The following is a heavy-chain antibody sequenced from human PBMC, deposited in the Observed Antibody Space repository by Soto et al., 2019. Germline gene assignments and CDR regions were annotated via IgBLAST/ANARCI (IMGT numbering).Heavy chain of an antibody. J-gene: IGHJ4*02. CDR2: IKEDGSER. Sequence: XVSLRLSCAASGFSFGNYWMSWVRQAAGKGLEWLASIKEDGSERYYLDSVKGRFTISRDNAKDSLSLQMNSLRGEDTAFYYCARDVGPVTIFGEALSGYFDFWGQGTLVTVSS. CDR1: GFSFGNYW. D-gene: IGHD3-3*01. V-gene: IGHV3-7*03. CDR3: ARDVGPVTIFGEALSGYFDF.